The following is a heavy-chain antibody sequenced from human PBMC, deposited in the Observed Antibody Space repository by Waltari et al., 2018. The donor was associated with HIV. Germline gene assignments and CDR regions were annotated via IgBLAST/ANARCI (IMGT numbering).Heavy chain of an antibody. CDR3: ARGVYDSTAYRNYFDP. J-gene: IGHJ5*02. Sequence: EVQLVESGGALVTPGGSLRLSCAASGFSFGSYAMPWVRQTPGKGLEYVSTITSNGRDAYYAESVEGRFTISRDNSKNTLYLQMGSLRAEDVAVYYCARGVYDSTAYRNYFDPWGQGTLVTVSS. V-gene: IGHV3-64*07. D-gene: IGHD3-22*01. CDR2: ITSNGRDA. CDR1: GFSFGSYA.